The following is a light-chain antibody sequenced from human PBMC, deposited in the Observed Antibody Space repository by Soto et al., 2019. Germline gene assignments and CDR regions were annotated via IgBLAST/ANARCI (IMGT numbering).Light chain of an antibody. CDR2: DAS. CDR1: QSIRYW. CDR3: QKYNSPPLT. J-gene: IGKJ4*01. V-gene: IGKV1-5*01. Sequence: DIQMTQCRSSLSASVGDRVTINCRASQSIRYWLAWYQQKPGKAPKLLIYDASTLESGAPTRFSGSGSGTEFTLTISSLQPEDVAAYYCQKYNSPPLTFGGGTKVDIK.